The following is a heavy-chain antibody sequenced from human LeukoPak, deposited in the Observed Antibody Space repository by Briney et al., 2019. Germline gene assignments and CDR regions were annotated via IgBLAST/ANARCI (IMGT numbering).Heavy chain of an antibody. Sequence: GGSLRLSCAASGFTFSSYSMNWVRQAPGKGLEWVSSISSSSSYIYYADSVKGRFTISRDNAKNSLYLQMNSLRAEDTAVYYCARVEAAALLYYFGYWGQGTLVTVSS. D-gene: IGHD6-13*01. J-gene: IGHJ4*02. V-gene: IGHV3-21*01. CDR3: ARVEAAALLYYFGY. CDR2: ISSSSSYI. CDR1: GFTFSSYS.